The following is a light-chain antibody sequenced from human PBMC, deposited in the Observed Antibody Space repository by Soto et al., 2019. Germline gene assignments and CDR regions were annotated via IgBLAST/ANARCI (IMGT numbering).Light chain of an antibody. J-gene: IGLJ1*01. Sequence: QSVLTQPPSASGTPGQRVSISCSGRSSNIGSNYVYWYQQLPGTAPKLLIHRNNQRPSGVPDRFSGSKSGTSASLAISGLRSEDEADYYCAAWDDSLSGYVFGTGTKVTVL. CDR3: AAWDDSLSGYV. V-gene: IGLV1-47*01. CDR2: RNN. CDR1: SSNIGSNY.